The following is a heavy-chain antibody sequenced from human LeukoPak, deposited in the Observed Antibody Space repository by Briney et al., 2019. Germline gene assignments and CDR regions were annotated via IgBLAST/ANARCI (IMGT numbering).Heavy chain of an antibody. D-gene: IGHD6-19*01. CDR2: ISGSTDTI. J-gene: IGHJ4*02. CDR1: GFTFSSYT. Sequence: GGSQRLSCAASGFTFSSYTMNWVRQAPGKGLEWLSYISGSTDTIYYADSVKGRFTISRDNAKKSLFLEMNSLRVEDTAVYYCARERGGWYSKDYWGQGTLVTVCS. CDR3: ARERGGWYSKDY. V-gene: IGHV3-48*01.